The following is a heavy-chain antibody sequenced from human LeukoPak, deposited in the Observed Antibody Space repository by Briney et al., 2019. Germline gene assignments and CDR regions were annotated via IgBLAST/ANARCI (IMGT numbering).Heavy chain of an antibody. J-gene: IGHJ4*02. CDR1: GYTFTVYY. V-gene: IGHV1-2*02. CDR3: ARKGRAKTTVTTPFDY. CDR2: INPNSGGT. Sequence: ASVKVSCKASGYTFTVYYMHWVRQAPGQGLEWMGWINPNSGGTNYAQKFQGRVTMTRDTSISTAYMELSRLRSDDTAVYCCARKGRAKTTVTTPFDYWGQGTLVTVSS. D-gene: IGHD4-11*01.